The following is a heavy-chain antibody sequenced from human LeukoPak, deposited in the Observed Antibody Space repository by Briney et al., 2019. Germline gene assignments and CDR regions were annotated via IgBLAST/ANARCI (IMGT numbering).Heavy chain of an antibody. D-gene: IGHD6-13*01. CDR3: AREGASSSGDHYFDY. V-gene: IGHV4-59*01. CDR2: IYYSGGT. J-gene: IGHJ4*02. Sequence: ETLSLTCSVSGGSNSSYYWTWIRQPPGKGLEWIGNIYYSGGTKYNPSLKSRVTISVDTSKNQFSLNLNSVTAADTAVYYCAREGASSSGDHYFDYWGQGTLVTVSS. CDR1: GGSNSSYY.